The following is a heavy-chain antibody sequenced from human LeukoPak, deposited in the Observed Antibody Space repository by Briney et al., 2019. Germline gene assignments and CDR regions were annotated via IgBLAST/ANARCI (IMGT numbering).Heavy chain of an antibody. J-gene: IGHJ6*03. CDR2: ISAYNGNT. CDR3: ARARTGYCSGTSCYKGGGYYYYYMDV. V-gene: IGHV1-18*01. D-gene: IGHD2-2*02. CDR1: GYTFTSYG. Sequence: ASVKVSCKASGYTFTSYGISWVRQAPGQGLEWMGWISAYNGNTNYAQKLQGRVTMTTDTSTSTAYMELRSLRSDDTAVYYCARARTGYCSGTSCYKGGGYYYYYMDVWGEGTTVTVSS.